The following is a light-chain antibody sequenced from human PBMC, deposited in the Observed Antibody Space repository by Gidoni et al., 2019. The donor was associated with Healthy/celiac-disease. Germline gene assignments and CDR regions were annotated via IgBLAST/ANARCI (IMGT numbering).Light chain of an antibody. CDR3: QQRSNWPPLT. J-gene: IGKJ4*01. Sequence: ELVLTQSPATLSLSPGERATLSCRASQSVSSYLAWYQQKPGQAPRLLIYDASNRATGIPARFSGSGSGTDFTLTISSLEPEDCAVYYCQQRSNWPPLTFGGGTKVEIK. CDR1: QSVSSY. CDR2: DAS. V-gene: IGKV3-11*01.